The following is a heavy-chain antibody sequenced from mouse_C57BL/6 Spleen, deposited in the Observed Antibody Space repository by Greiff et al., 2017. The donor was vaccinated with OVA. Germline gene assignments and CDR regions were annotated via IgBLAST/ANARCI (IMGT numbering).Heavy chain of an antibody. CDR2: IYPSDSET. CDR3: ARETAQADYFDY. Sequence: QVQLQQPGAELVKPGASVKLSCKASGYTFTSYWMHWVKQRPGQGLEWIGNIYPSDSETHYNQKFKDKATLTVDKSSSTAYMQLSSLTSEDSAVYYCARETAQADYFDYWGQGTTLTVSS. V-gene: IGHV1-61*01. J-gene: IGHJ2*01. D-gene: IGHD3-2*02. CDR1: GYTFTSYW.